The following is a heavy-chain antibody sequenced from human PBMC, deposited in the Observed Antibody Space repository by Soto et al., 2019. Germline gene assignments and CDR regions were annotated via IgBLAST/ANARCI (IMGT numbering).Heavy chain of an antibody. CDR1: GGSISGDP. CDR3: ARDSGRKYYDFWSGYDYGMDV. D-gene: IGHD3-3*01. J-gene: IGHJ6*02. CDR2: ISYSGST. V-gene: IGHV4-59*01. Sequence: LSLTCTVSGGSISGDPWSWIRQSPGKGLEWIGYISYSGSTNYNPSLKSRVTISVDTSKNQFSLKLSSVTAADTAVYYCARDSGRKYYDFWSGYDYGMDVWGQGTTVTVSS.